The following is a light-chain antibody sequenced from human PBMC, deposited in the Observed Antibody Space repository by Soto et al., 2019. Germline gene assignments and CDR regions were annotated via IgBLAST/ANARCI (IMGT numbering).Light chain of an antibody. CDR1: QSVSSN. J-gene: IGKJ2*01. CDR2: GAS. CDR3: QQYNNWPPYT. Sequence: EMVMTQSPATLSVSPGERATHSCRASQSVSSNLAWYQQKPGQAPRLLIYGASTRATGIPARFSGSGSGTEFTLTISSLQSEDFAVYYCQQYNNWPPYTFGQGTKLEIK. V-gene: IGKV3-15*01.